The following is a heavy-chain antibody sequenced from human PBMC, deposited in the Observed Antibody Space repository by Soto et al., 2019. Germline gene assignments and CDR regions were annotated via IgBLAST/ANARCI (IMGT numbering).Heavy chain of an antibody. CDR1: GYTFTSYG. Sequence: AASVKVSCKASGYTFTSYGISWVRQAPGQGLEWMGWISAYNGNTNYAQKLQGRVTMTTDTSTSTAYMELRSLRSDDTAVYYCARGPNLIAAAAHGNYYYGMDVWRQGTTVTVSS. V-gene: IGHV1-18*01. D-gene: IGHD6-13*01. CDR3: ARGPNLIAAAAHGNYYYGMDV. CDR2: ISAYNGNT. J-gene: IGHJ6*02.